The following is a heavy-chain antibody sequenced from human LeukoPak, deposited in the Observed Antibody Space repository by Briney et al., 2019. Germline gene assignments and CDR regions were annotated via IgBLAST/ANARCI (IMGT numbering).Heavy chain of an antibody. V-gene: IGHV1-69*04. D-gene: IGHD2-15*01. J-gene: IGHJ5*02. Sequence: GASVKVSCKASGGTFSSYAISWVRQAPGQGLEWMGRIIPILGIANYAQKFQGRVTMTRNTSISTAYMELSSLRSEDTAVYYCARDMSCSGGSCYGWFDPWGQGTLVTVSS. CDR2: IIPILGIA. CDR1: GGTFSSYA. CDR3: ARDMSCSGGSCYGWFDP.